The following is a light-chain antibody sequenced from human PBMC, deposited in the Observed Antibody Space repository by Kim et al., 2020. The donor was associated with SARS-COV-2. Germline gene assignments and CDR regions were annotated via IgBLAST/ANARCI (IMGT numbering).Light chain of an antibody. CDR2: AAS. V-gene: IGKV1-27*01. CDR1: HGIIKF. J-gene: IGKJ3*01. Sequence: ASVGDRVTIPGRARHGIIKFLAWYQQKPGKVPKLLIYAASALLSGAPSRFSGSGCGTDFTLTIITLQPEDVATYYCEQYSRDPFTFGPGTKVDIK. CDR3: EQYSRDPFT.